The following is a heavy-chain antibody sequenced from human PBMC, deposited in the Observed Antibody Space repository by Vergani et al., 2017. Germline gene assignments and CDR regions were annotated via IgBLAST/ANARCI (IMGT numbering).Heavy chain of an antibody. CDR1: GGPISSGGYY. V-gene: IGHV4-31*03. CDR3: ARGPAVGSFDY. CDR2: INHSGSI. D-gene: IGHD1-26*01. J-gene: IGHJ4*02. Sequence: QVQLQESGPGLVKPSQTLSLTCTVSGGPISSGGYYWSWIRQHPGKGLEWIGEINHSGSIIYNTSLKSRVTISVDTSKNQLSRKLSSVTAADTAVYYCARGPAVGSFDYWGQGTLVTVSS.